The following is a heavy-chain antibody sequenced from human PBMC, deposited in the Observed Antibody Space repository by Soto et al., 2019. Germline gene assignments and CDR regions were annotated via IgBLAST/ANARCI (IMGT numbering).Heavy chain of an antibody. J-gene: IGHJ4*02. Sequence: EVQLLESGGGLVQPGGSLRLSCAASGFTFSSYAMSWVRQAPGKGLEWVSAISGSGGSTYYADSVKGRFTISRDNSKNTLYLQMNSLRAEVTAVYYCAKGRLRGQTGGGFDYWGQGTLVTVSS. V-gene: IGHV3-23*01. CDR3: AKGRLRGQTGGGFDY. CDR1: GFTFSSYA. CDR2: ISGSGGST. D-gene: IGHD1-26*01.